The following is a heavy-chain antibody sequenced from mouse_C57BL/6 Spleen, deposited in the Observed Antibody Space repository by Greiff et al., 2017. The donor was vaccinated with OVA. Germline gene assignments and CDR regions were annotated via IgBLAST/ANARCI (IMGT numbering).Heavy chain of an antibody. V-gene: IGHV1-26*01. Sequence: EVKLQQSGPELVKPGASVKISCKASGYTFTDYYMNWVKQSHGKSLEWIGDINPNNGGTSYNQKFKGKATLTVDKSSSTAYMELRSLTSEDSAVYYCAKEADWYFDVWGTGTTVTVSS. CDR1: GYTFTDYY. CDR2: INPNNGGT. CDR3: AKEADWYFDV. J-gene: IGHJ1*03.